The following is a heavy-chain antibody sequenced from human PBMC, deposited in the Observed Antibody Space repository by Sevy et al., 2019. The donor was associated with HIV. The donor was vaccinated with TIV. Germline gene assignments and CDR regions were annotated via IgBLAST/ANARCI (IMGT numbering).Heavy chain of an antibody. CDR3: AREFYGETVPYHFEY. CDR2: IYTSGST. V-gene: IGHV4-4*07. CDR1: GVSFINNY. J-gene: IGHJ4*02. Sequence: SETLSLTCTVSGVSFINNYWTWIRQPAGKGLEWIGHIYTSGSTRYNPSLQNRVTMSVDTSKNYFSLRLSSVTAADTAVYYCAREFYGETVPYHFEYWGQGTLVTVSS. D-gene: IGHD4-17*01.